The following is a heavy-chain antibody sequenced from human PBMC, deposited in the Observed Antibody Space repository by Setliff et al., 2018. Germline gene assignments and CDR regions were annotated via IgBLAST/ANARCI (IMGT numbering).Heavy chain of an antibody. D-gene: IGHD2-8*01. CDR3: TTAVSGVYANYYYYRDV. V-gene: IGHV3-15*01. Sequence: PGGSLRLSCAASGFTFSNAWMSWVRQAPGKGLEWVGRIKSKTDGGTTDYAAPVKGRFTISRDDSKNTLYLQMNSLKTEDTAVYYCTTAVSGVYANYYYYRDVWGKGTTVTVS. J-gene: IGHJ6*03. CDR1: GFTFSNAW. CDR2: IKSKTDGGTT.